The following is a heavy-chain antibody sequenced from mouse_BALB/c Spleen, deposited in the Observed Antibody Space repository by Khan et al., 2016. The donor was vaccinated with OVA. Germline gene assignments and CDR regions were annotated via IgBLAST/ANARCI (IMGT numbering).Heavy chain of an antibody. CDR2: ISYSGST. D-gene: IGHD1-2*01. CDR1: GYSITSGYG. Sequence: EVQLQESGPGLVKPSQSLSLTCTVTGYSITSGYGWNWIRQFPGNKLEWMGYISYSGSTNYYPSLYSLISSNRDSSNNHFFLQLNSVTTEDTATYYCARTARIKYWGQGTTLTVSS. CDR3: ARTARIKY. V-gene: IGHV3-2*02. J-gene: IGHJ2*01.